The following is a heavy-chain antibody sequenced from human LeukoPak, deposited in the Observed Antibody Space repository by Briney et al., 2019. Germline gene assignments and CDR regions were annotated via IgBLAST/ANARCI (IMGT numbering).Heavy chain of an antibody. J-gene: IGHJ4*02. D-gene: IGHD2-15*01. CDR3: AKERCSGGSCYNYFDY. Sequence: PGGSLRLSCAASGFTFSSYAMSWVRQAPGKGLEWVSAISGSGGSTYYADSVKGRFTISRDNSKNTLYLQMNSLRAEDTAVYYCAKERCSGGSCYNYFDYWGQGTLVTVSS. CDR1: GFTFSSYA. CDR2: ISGSGGST. V-gene: IGHV3-23*01.